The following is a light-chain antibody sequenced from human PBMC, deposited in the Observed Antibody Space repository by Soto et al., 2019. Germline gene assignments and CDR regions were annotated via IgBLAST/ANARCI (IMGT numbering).Light chain of an antibody. V-gene: IGKV1-9*01. CDR2: TAS. J-gene: IGKJ5*01. CDR1: EGTSNY. CDR3: QQLTSYPIT. Sequence: DIQLSQSPSFLSASVGDRITITCRSSEGTSNYLAWYQRKPGKAPKLLISTASILQSGVPSRFSGSGSGTEFTLTISNLQPEDFATYYCQQLTSYPITFGQGTRLEIK.